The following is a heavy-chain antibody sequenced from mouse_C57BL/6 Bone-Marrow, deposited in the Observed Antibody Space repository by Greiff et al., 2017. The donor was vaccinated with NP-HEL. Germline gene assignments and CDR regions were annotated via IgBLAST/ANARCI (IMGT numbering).Heavy chain of an antibody. CDR1: GFTFSDFY. Sequence: EVKLVESGGGLVQSGRSLRLSCATSGFTFSDFYMEWVRQAPGKGLEWIAASRNKANDYTTEYSASVKGRFIVSRDTSQSILYLRMNALIADDTASYYCARDNWDWYFDVWGTGTTVTVSS. J-gene: IGHJ1*03. CDR3: ARDNWDWYFDV. CDR2: SRNKANDYTT. V-gene: IGHV7-1*01. D-gene: IGHD4-1*01.